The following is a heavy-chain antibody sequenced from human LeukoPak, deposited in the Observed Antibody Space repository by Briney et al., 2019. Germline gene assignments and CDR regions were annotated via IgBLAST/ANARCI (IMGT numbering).Heavy chain of an antibody. Sequence: PGGSLRLSCAASGFTFSSYWMSWVRQTPEKGLEWVANIKQDGSEKYYVDSVKGRFTNSRDNAKNSMFLQMNSLRAEDTAVYYCVRDGRSGWHFDFWGQGTLVTVSS. D-gene: IGHD6-19*01. CDR2: IKQDGSEK. CDR1: GFTFSSYW. CDR3: VRDGRSGWHFDF. V-gene: IGHV3-7*01. J-gene: IGHJ4*02.